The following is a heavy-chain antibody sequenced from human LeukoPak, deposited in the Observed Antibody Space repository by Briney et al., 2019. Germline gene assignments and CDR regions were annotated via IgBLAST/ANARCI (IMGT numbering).Heavy chain of an antibody. CDR2: IFYSGNT. J-gene: IGHJ4*02. CDR1: GGSISPYY. Sequence: SETLSLTCTVSGGSISPYYWTWIRQPPGKGLEWLGYIFYSGNTLYNPSVKSRITMSLDTSKNQFSLNLSSVTAADTAVDYCARVVCTSCPYFDYWGQGTLVTVSS. CDR3: ARVVCTSCPYFDY. V-gene: IGHV4-59*01. D-gene: IGHD2-2*01.